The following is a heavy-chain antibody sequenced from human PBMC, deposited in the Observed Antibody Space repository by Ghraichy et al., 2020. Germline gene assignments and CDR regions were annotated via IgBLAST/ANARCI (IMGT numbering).Heavy chain of an antibody. CDR3: ARANSNYGYAMDV. Sequence: SETLSLTCTVSGGSISSYDYSWSWIRQHPGKGLEWIGFIYYSGGTSYNPSLESRVTMSVDPSKNKFSLKLNSVTAADTAVYYCARANSNYGYAMDVWGQGTTVTVSS. CDR1: GGSISSYDYS. V-gene: IGHV4-31*03. D-gene: IGHD4-11*01. CDR2: IYYSGGT. J-gene: IGHJ6*02.